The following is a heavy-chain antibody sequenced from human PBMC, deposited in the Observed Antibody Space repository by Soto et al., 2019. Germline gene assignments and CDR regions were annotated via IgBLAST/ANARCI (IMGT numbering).Heavy chain of an antibody. J-gene: IGHJ4*02. V-gene: IGHV3-30-3*01. D-gene: IGHD6-13*01. CDR3: ARSNPIAGNDY. Sequence: SCAASGFTFSSYAMHWVRQAPGKGLEWVAVISYDGSNKYYADSVKGRFTISRDNSKNTLYLQMNSLRAEDTAVYYCARSNPIAGNDYWGQGTLVTVSS. CDR2: ISYDGSNK. CDR1: GFTFSSYA.